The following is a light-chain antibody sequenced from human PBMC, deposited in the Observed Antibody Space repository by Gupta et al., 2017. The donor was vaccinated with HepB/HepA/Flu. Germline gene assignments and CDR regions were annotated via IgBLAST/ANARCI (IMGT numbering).Light chain of an antibody. V-gene: IGKV1D-12*01. CDR2: VAS. J-gene: IGKJ4*01. Sequence: DIQMTQSPSSVSASVGDRVTITCRASQDISTWLAWYQRLIYVASRLQRGVPSRFSGSGSGTHFTLTISNFQPEDFATYFCQQAYGFPPTFGGGTKVEI. CDR1: QDISTW. CDR3: QQAYGFPPT.